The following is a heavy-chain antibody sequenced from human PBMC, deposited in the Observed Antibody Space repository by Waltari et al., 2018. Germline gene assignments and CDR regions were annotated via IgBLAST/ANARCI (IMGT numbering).Heavy chain of an antibody. CDR2: IYSGGST. CDR1: GFTVSSNY. CDR3: ARDSVSSGWYWDY. V-gene: IGHV3-53*02. Sequence: EVQLVETGGGLIQPGGSLRLSCAASGFTVSSNYMSWVRQAPGKGLEWVSVIYSGGSTYDADSVKGRFTISRDNSKNTLYLQMNSLRAEDTAVYYCARDSVSSGWYWDYWGQGTLVTVSS. J-gene: IGHJ4*02. D-gene: IGHD6-19*01.